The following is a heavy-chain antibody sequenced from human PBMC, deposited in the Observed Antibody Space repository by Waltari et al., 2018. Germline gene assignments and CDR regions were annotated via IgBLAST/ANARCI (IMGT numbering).Heavy chain of an antibody. Sequence: QLQLQESGPGLVKPSETLSLTCTVSGGSISSSSYYWGWIRQPPGEGLEWLGSIYYSGGPASNPPLQRRVTLSVDTSKNQFSLKRSSVTAADTAVYYCAKMDGYCSSTSCYLGWFDPWGQGTLVTVSS. CDR2: IYYSGGP. CDR1: GGSISSSSYY. J-gene: IGHJ5*02. D-gene: IGHD2-2*03. V-gene: IGHV4-39*07. CDR3: AKMDGYCSSTSCYLGWFDP.